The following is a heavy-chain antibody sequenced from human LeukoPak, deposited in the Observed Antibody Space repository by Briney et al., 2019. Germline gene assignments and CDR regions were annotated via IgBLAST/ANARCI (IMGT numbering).Heavy chain of an antibody. CDR2: ISWNSGSR. CDR3: AIGGRG. Sequence: GGSLRLSCAASGFTFDDYAILWVRQAPGKGLEGGSGISWNSGSRVYADVVKGRFTISRDNAKNSLYPQMNSLRAEDTALYYCAIGGRGWGQGTLVTVSS. V-gene: IGHV3-9*01. CDR1: GFTFDDYA. J-gene: IGHJ4*02.